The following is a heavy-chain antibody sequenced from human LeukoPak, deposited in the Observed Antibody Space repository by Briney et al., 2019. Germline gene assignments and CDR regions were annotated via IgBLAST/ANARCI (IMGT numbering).Heavy chain of an antibody. CDR3: ARDGHSYGYGWFDP. J-gene: IGHJ5*02. V-gene: IGHV3-30*03. CDR1: GFTFNSYG. D-gene: IGHD5-18*01. Sequence: GGSLRLSCAASGFTFNSYGMHWVRQAPGKGLEWVAVISYDGSNKYYADSVKGRFTISRDNSKNTLYLQMNSLRAEDTAVYYCARDGHSYGYGWFDPWGQGTLVTVSS. CDR2: ISYDGSNK.